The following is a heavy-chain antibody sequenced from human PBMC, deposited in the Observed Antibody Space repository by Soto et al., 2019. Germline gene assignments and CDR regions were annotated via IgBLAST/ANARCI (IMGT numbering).Heavy chain of an antibody. Sequence: PSETLSLTCTVSGGSISSGGYYWNWIRQHPGKGLEWIGYIYYSGSTYYNPSLKSRVTISVDTSKNQFSLKLSSVTAADTAVYYCARDALRFPDPFYYMDVWGKGTTVTVSS. V-gene: IGHV4-31*03. CDR3: ARDALRFPDPFYYMDV. J-gene: IGHJ6*03. CDR1: GGSISSGGYY. D-gene: IGHD3-3*01. CDR2: IYYSGST.